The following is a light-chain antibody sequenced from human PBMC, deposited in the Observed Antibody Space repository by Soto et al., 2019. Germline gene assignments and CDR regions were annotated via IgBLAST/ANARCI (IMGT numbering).Light chain of an antibody. Sequence: QSVLTQPPSASGSPGQSVTISCTGTSSDVGGYNYVSWYQQHPGKAPKLMVFEVSRRPSGVPDRFSGSKIGNTASLTVSGLQAEDEADYYCASYGGNNNLLFGGGTKLTVL. CDR1: SSDVGGYNY. J-gene: IGLJ2*01. CDR2: EVS. CDR3: ASYGGNNNLL. V-gene: IGLV2-8*01.